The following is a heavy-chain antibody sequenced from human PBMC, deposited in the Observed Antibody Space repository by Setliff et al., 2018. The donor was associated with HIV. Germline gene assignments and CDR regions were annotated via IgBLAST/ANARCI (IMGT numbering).Heavy chain of an antibody. J-gene: IGHJ4*02. CDR2: IYDSEK. D-gene: IGHD1-20*01. V-gene: IGHV3-21*04. CDR1: GFPFTSFS. Sequence: GGSLRLSCAASGFPFTSFSINWVRQAPGKGLEWVSRIYDSEKYYVDSVKGRFTISRDNAKKSLYLQMNSLRAEDTALYYCARDYSRYTWNYFDYWGQGTLVTVSS. CDR3: ARDYSRYTWNYFDY.